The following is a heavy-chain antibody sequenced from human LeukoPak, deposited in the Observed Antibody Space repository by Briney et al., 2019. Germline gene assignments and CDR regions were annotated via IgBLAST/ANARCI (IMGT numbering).Heavy chain of an antibody. J-gene: IGHJ5*02. D-gene: IGHD4-17*01. Sequence: PGGSLRLSCAASGFTFSNYGMHWVRQTPGKGLHWVAFIRYDGSNKYYADSVKGRFTISRDNSKNTLNLQMNSLRTEDTAMYYCAKDRGDYTDWFDPWGQGTLVTVSS. CDR3: AKDRGDYTDWFDP. CDR2: IRYDGSNK. CDR1: GFTFSNYG. V-gene: IGHV3-30*02.